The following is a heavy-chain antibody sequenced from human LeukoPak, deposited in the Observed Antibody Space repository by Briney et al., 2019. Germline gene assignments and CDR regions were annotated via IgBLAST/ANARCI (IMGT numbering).Heavy chain of an antibody. Sequence: SEPLSLTCTVSGGSISSYYWSWIRQPPGKGLEWIGYIYYSGSTNYNPSLKSRVTISVDTSKNQFSLKLSSVTAADTAVYYCARVGMVAPGAFDIWGQGTMVTAYS. CDR1: GGSISSYY. J-gene: IGHJ3*02. D-gene: IGHD1-26*01. CDR3: ARVGMVAPGAFDI. CDR2: IYYSGST. V-gene: IGHV4-59*01.